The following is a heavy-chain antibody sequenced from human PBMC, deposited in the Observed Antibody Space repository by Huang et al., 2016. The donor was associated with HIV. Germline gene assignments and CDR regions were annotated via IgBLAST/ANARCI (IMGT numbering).Heavy chain of an antibody. J-gene: IGHJ6*03. CDR3: ARTAEPYYYYYYMDV. CDR1: GYTFTNYH. Sequence: QVQLVQSGAEVKKPGASVKVSCKASGYTFTNYHMHWVRQAPGQGLEWMGMINPTGGSTSYAQNCQGRITMTRDTSTSTVYMELSSLRSEDTAVYFCARTAEPYYYYYYMDVWGKGTTVTVSS. V-gene: IGHV1-46*01. CDR2: INPTGGST. D-gene: IGHD6-25*01.